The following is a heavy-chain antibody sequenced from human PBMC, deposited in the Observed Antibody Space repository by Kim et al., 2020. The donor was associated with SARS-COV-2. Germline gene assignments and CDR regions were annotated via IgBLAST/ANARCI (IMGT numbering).Heavy chain of an antibody. Sequence: VKGRFTISRDNAKNSLYLQMNGLRAEYTAVYYCASSRALYYYGSGSLFDYWGQGTLVTVSS. J-gene: IGHJ4*02. D-gene: IGHD3-10*01. V-gene: IGHV3-21*01. CDR3: ASSRALYYYGSGSLFDY.